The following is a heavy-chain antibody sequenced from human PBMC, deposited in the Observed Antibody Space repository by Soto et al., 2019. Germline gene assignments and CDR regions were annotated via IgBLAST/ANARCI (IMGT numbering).Heavy chain of an antibody. Sequence: QVQLVQSGAEVKKPGASVKVSCKASGYTFTSYGISWVRQAPGQGREWMGWISAYNGNTNYAQKLQGRVTMTTDTSPSTAYMELRSLRSDDTAVYYCARLGVTAYYYYYYYMDVWGKGTTVTVSS. V-gene: IGHV1-18*01. CDR1: GYTFTSYG. D-gene: IGHD2-21*02. CDR3: ARLGVTAYYYYYYYMDV. CDR2: ISAYNGNT. J-gene: IGHJ6*03.